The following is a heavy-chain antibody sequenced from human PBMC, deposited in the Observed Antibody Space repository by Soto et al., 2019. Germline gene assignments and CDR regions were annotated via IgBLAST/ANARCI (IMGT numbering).Heavy chain of an antibody. CDR1: GGSISSGGYF. CDR2: LYYTGDT. J-gene: IGHJ4*02. CDR3: ARDGIPCSGCTCLTY. Sequence: TLCLTCSVSGGSISSGGYFWSWIRHHPGKGLEWIGYLYYTGDTFYNPSLRSRASISVDTSKNTFSLSLSSVTAAATAFYYCARDGIPCSGCTCLTYWGQGSLVIVCS. V-gene: IGHV4-31*03. D-gene: IGHD3-9*01.